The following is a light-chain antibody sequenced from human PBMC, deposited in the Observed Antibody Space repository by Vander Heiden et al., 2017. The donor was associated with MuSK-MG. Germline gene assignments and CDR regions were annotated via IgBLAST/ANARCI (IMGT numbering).Light chain of an antibody. CDR2: EAS. V-gene: IGKV3-15*01. J-gene: IGKJ1*01. CDR1: QSVTSN. Sequence: EIVMTQSPATLSVSPGERATLSCRASQSVTSNLAWYQQKPGQAPRLLIYEASTRATGIPARFSGSGSGTEFTLTISSLQSEDFALYYCQQYYNWPPWTFGQGTKVDIK. CDR3: QQYYNWPPWT.